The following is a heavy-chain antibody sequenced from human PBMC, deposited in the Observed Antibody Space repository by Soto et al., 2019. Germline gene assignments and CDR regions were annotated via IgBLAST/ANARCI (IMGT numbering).Heavy chain of an antibody. CDR2: INHSGST. D-gene: IGHD3-16*02. CDR3: AGDVWGSYRLDY. J-gene: IGHJ4*02. V-gene: IGHV4-34*01. CDR1: GGSFSGYY. Sequence: QVQLQQWGAGLLKPSETLSLTCAVYGGSFSGYYWSWIRQPPGKGLEWIGEINHSGSTNYNPSLKSRVTISVDTSKNQFSLKLSSVTAADTAVYYCAGDVWGSYRLDYWGQGTLVTVSS.